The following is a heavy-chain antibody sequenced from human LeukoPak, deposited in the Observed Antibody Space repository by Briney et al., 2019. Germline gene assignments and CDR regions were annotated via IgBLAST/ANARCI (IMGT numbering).Heavy chain of an antibody. CDR1: GDSISGGY. V-gene: IGHV4-4*09. Sequence: PSETLSLTCTVYGDSISGGYWSWIRQPPGRGMEWIGYIYTGGSTNYNPSLKSRVTISVDTSNSQFALKLSSVPAADTAVYYCAESYFDYSTYYSYYFTLWGQGALVTVSS. CDR3: AESYFDYSTYYSYYFTL. D-gene: IGHD4-11*01. CDR2: IYTGGST. J-gene: IGHJ4*02.